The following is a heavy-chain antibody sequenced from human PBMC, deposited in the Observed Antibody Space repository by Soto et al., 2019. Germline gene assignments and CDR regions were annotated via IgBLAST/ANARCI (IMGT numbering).Heavy chain of an antibody. Sequence: QVQLQESGPGLVKPSQTLSLTCTVSGGSISSGGYYWSWIRQHPGKGLEWIGYIYYSGSTYYSPSLKSRVTISVDTSKNQFSLKLSSVTAADTAVYYCARESIAATGALDPWGQGTLVTVSS. CDR3: ARESIAATGALDP. V-gene: IGHV4-31*03. CDR2: IYYSGST. D-gene: IGHD6-13*01. CDR1: GGSISSGGYY. J-gene: IGHJ5*02.